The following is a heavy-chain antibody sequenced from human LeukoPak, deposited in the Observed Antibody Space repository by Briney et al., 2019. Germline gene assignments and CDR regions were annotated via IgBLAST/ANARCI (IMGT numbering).Heavy chain of an antibody. CDR3: AKDSIAVTGTGSIDY. J-gene: IGHJ4*02. Sequence: GGSLRLSCAASGFTFDDYAMHWVRQAPGKGLEWVSLISWDGAYTYYADSVKGRFTISRDNSKHSLYLQMNSLTAEDTALYYCAKDSIAVTGTGSIDYWGQGTLVTVSS. V-gene: IGHV3-43D*03. CDR2: ISWDGAYT. D-gene: IGHD6-19*01. CDR1: GFTFDDYA.